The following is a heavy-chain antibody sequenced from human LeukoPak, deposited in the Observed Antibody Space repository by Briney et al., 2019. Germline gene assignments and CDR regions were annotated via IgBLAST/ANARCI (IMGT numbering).Heavy chain of an antibody. CDR1: GYTFTSYG. Sequence: GASVKVPCKASGYTFTSYGVSWVRQAPGQGLEWMGWISAYNGNTNYAQKFRGRVMMTTDKSTSTAYMEVRSLRSGDTAVYYCARDFTMVRGVIQGWFDPWGQGTLVTASS. D-gene: IGHD3-10*01. CDR2: ISAYNGNT. CDR3: ARDFTMVRGVIQGWFDP. J-gene: IGHJ5*02. V-gene: IGHV1-18*01.